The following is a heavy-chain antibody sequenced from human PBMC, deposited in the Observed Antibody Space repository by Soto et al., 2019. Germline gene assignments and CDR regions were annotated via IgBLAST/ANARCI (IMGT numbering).Heavy chain of an antibody. Sequence: GGSLRLSCAASGFTFSSYAMSWVRQAPGKGLEWVSAISGSGGSTYYADSVKGRFTISRDNSKNTLYLQMNSLRAEDTAVYYCAKDLYYYDSSGYPYYFDYLGQGTLVTVSS. D-gene: IGHD3-22*01. J-gene: IGHJ4*02. CDR3: AKDLYYYDSSGYPYYFDY. V-gene: IGHV3-23*01. CDR2: ISGSGGST. CDR1: GFTFSSYA.